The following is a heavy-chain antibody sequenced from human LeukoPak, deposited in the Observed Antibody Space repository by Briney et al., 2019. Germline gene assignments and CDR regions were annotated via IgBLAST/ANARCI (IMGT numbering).Heavy chain of an antibody. CDR1: GFTVSSNY. D-gene: IGHD6-13*01. CDR2: IYSGGST. Sequence: GGSLGLSCAASGFTVSSNYMNWVRQAPGKGLEWVSVIYSGGSTYYADSVKGRFTISRDNAKNTLYVQMNSLRAEDTGVYYCVRDVAVVGLDYWGQGTLVTVSS. V-gene: IGHV3-53*01. J-gene: IGHJ4*02. CDR3: VRDVAVVGLDY.